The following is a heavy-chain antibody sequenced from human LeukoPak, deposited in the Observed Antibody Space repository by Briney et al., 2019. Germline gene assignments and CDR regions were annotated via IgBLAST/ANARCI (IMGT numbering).Heavy chain of an antibody. J-gene: IGHJ4*02. V-gene: IGHV1-24*01. D-gene: IGHD1-26*01. CDR3: ATAPLVGVPTFLDS. CDR1: GYTFTELS. Sequence: ASVKVSCKVAGYTFTELSIHWVRRTPGKGLEWMGGFDREDDEIMYARKFQGRVTVTEDTSTDTAVMELRSLKSEDTAVYYCATAPLVGVPTFLDSWGQGTLVTVSS. CDR2: FDREDDEI.